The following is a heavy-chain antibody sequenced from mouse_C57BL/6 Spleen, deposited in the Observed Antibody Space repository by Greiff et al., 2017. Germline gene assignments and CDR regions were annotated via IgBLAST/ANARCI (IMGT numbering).Heavy chain of an antibody. Sequence: VQLQQSGAELVKPGASVKLSCKASGYTFTEYTIHWVKQRSGQGLEWIGWFYPGSGSIKYNEKFKDKATLTADKSSSTVYMEVSRLTSEDSAVYFCARHGFYYDYDDGYYFDYWGQGTTLTVSS. V-gene: IGHV1-62-2*01. CDR1: GYTFTEYT. D-gene: IGHD2-4*01. J-gene: IGHJ2*01. CDR3: ARHGFYYDYDDGYYFDY. CDR2: FYPGSGSI.